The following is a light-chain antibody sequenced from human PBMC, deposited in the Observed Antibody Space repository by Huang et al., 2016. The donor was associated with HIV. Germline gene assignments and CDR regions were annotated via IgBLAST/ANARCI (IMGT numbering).Light chain of an antibody. CDR1: QSVGGK. Sequence: ILLTKFPATLSVSPGQRVTLSWRASQSVGGKLAWYPQRPGQAPRLLIYGASTRVPTIPDRFSGSGSGTEFTLTISSLQSEDFAVYYCQQYDTWPPLTFGGGTKV. CDR3: QQYDTWPPLT. V-gene: IGKV3-15*01. CDR2: GAS. J-gene: IGKJ4*01.